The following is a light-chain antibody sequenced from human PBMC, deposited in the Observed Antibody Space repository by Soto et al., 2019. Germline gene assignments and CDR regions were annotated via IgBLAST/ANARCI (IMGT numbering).Light chain of an antibody. V-gene: IGKV3-20*01. CDR2: AAS. J-gene: IGKJ1*01. CDR1: QSVSSSY. CDR3: QQYGSSPPWA. Sequence: EIVLTQSPGTLSLSLGERATLSCRASQSVSSSYLAWYQQKPGQAPRLLIYAASSRATGIPDRFSGFGSGTDFILTISRLEPEDFAVYYCQQYGSSPPWAFGQRTKVEI.